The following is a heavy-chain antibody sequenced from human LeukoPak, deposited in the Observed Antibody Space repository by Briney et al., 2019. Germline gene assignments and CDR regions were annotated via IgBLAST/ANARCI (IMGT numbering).Heavy chain of an antibody. CDR3: ARDYCSSTSCLFDY. J-gene: IGHJ4*02. V-gene: IGHV1-2*06. CDR2: INPNSGDT. D-gene: IGHD2-2*01. Sequence: ASVKVSCKASGYTFTAYHMHWVRQAPGQGLEWMGRINPNSGDTNYAQKFQGRVTMARDTSISTAYMELSRLRSDDTAVYYCARDYCSSTSCLFDYWGQGTLVSVSS. CDR1: GYTFTAYH.